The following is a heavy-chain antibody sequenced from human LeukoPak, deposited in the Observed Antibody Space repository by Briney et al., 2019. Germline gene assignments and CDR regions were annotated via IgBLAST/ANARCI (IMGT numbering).Heavy chain of an antibody. Sequence: GGSLRLSCAASGFTFSSYGMHWVRQAPGKGLEWVTFIRDDGSNKHYVDSVKGRFTISRDNSKNTLYLQMNSLRAEDTAVYYCAKDVLGAPLDYWGQGTLVTVSS. CDR3: AKDVLGAPLDY. V-gene: IGHV3-30*02. J-gene: IGHJ4*02. D-gene: IGHD1-26*01. CDR2: IRDDGSNK. CDR1: GFTFSSYG.